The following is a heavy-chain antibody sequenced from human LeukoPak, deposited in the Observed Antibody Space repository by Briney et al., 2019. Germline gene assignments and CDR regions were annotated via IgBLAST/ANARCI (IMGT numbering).Heavy chain of an antibody. Sequence: ASVKVSCKASGYTFTSYAMNWVRQAPGQGLEWMGWISAYNGNTNYAQKLQGRVTMTTDTSTSTAYMELRSLRSDDTAVYYCARDGRYNWNYGPGGYWGQGTLVTVSS. J-gene: IGHJ4*02. CDR2: ISAYNGNT. CDR3: ARDGRYNWNYGPGGY. V-gene: IGHV1-18*01. CDR1: GYTFTSYA. D-gene: IGHD1-7*01.